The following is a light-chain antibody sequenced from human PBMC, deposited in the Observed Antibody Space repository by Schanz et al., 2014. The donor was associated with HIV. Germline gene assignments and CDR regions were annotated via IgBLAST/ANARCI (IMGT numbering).Light chain of an antibody. V-gene: IGLV2-14*02. Sequence: QSALTQPASVSGSPGQSITISCTGTSSDVGSYNLVSWYQQHPGKAPKLMIYEVSKRPSGVSDRFSGSRSGDMASLIISGLQPDDEADYYCCSFTSRRTLFGGGTKLTVL. CDR2: EVS. CDR3: CSFTSRRTL. J-gene: IGLJ2*01. CDR1: SSDVGSYNL.